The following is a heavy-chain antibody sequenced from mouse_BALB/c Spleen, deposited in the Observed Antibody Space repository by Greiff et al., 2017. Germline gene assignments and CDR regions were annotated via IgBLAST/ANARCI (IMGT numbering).Heavy chain of an antibody. CDR1: GFTFSNYW. J-gene: IGHJ3*01. Sequence: EVKLQESGGGLVQPGGSMKLSCVASGFTFSNYWMNWVRQSPEKGLEWVAEIRLKSNNYATHYAESVKGRFTISRDDSKSSVYLQMNNLRAEDTGIYYCTITTVVAWFAYWGQGTLVTVSA. CDR2: IRLKSNNYAT. CDR3: TITTVVAWFAY. V-gene: IGHV6-6*02. D-gene: IGHD1-1*01.